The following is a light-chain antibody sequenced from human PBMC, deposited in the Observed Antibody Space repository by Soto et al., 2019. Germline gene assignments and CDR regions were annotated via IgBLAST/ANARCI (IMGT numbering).Light chain of an antibody. CDR3: QQSYSTPPDGT. CDR2: AAS. J-gene: IGKJ1*01. CDR1: QGISSY. Sequence: DIQMTQSPSSLSASVGDRVTITCRASQGISSYLAWYQQKPGKAPKLLIFAASSLQSGVPSRFSGSRSGPDFTLTISSLQPEDFATYYCQQSYSTPPDGTFGQGTKVDI. V-gene: IGKV1-39*01.